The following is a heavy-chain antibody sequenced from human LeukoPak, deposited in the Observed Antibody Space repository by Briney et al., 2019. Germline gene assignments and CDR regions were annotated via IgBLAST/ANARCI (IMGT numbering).Heavy chain of an antibody. Sequence: GGSLRLSCAASGFTFSSYWMSWVRQAPGKGLEWVASIKQDGSETYYVDPVKGRFTISRDNAKNSLYLQMSSLRAEDTAVYYCARAPGYRSFLDYWGQGTLVTVSS. CDR1: GFTFSSYW. D-gene: IGHD6-13*01. V-gene: IGHV3-7*01. CDR3: ARAPGYRSFLDY. J-gene: IGHJ4*02. CDR2: IKQDGSET.